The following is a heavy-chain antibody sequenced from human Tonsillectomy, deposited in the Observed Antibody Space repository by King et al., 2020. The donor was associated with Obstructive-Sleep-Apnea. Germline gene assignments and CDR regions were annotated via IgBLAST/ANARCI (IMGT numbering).Heavy chain of an antibody. CDR2: IKQDGSEQ. J-gene: IGHJ4*02. CDR1: EFKFSSYW. V-gene: IGHV3-7*01. Sequence: VQLVESGGGLVQPGGSLRLSCAASEFKFSSYWMTWVRQAPGKGLEWVANIKQDGSEQSYVDSVRGRFTISRDNAKNSLYLQMNSLRAEDTAVYYCARDVRITMVRGVITQTFHFDSWGQGTLVTVSS. CDR3: ARDVRITMVRGVITQTFHFDS. D-gene: IGHD3-10*01.